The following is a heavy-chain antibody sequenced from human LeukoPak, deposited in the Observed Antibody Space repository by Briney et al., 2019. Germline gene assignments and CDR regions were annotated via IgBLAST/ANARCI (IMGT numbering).Heavy chain of an antibody. CDR1: GDSISSHY. Sequence: PSETLSLTCTVSGDSISSHYWSWIRQPPGKGLEWIAYIYDTGTTVSNPSLKSRVSMSLDRSKNEFSLQLTSVTAADTAVYYCAGTWYSSGYYFDYWGQGTLVTVSS. D-gene: IGHD6-19*01. CDR3: AGTWYSSGYYFDY. J-gene: IGHJ4*02. V-gene: IGHV4-59*11. CDR2: IYDTGTT.